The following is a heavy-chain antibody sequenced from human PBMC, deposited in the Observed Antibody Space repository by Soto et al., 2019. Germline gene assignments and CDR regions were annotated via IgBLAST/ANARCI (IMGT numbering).Heavy chain of an antibody. D-gene: IGHD2-21*02. CDR2: IYPGDSDT. V-gene: IGHV5-51*01. CDR3: ASTYCGGDCYSAPEYYFDY. CDR1: GYSFTSYW. Sequence: GESLKISCKGSGYSFTSYWIGWVRQMPGKGLERMGIIYPGDSDTRYSPSFQGQVTISADKSISTAYLQWSSLKASDTAMYYCASTYCGGDCYSAPEYYFDYWGQGTLVT. J-gene: IGHJ4*02.